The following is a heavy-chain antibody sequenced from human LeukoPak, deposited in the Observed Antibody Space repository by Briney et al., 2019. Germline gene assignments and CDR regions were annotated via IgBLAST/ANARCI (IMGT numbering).Heavy chain of an antibody. CDR3: AAGGCSSTSCSYYYGMDV. V-gene: IGHV3-9*01. CDR1: GFTFDDYA. D-gene: IGHD2-2*01. Sequence: GGSLRLSCAASGFTFDDYAMHWVRQAPGKGLEWVSGISWNSGSIGYADSVKGRFTIPRDNAKNSLYLQMNSLRAEDTALYYCAAGGCSSTSCSYYYGMDVWGQGTTVTVSS. CDR2: ISWNSGSI. J-gene: IGHJ6*02.